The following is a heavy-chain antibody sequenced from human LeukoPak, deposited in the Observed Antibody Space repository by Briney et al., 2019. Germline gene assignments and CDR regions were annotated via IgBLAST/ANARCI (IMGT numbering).Heavy chain of an antibody. CDR3: ARAAYYYDNGGSSWYFAH. CDR1: NY. D-gene: IGHD3-22*01. Sequence: NYMNWVRQAPGKGLEWVSLINSGGSTSYTESVKGRFTVSSDNSKNTLYLQMNSLRAEDTAVYYCARAAYYYDNGGSSWYFAHWGRGTLVTVSS. CDR2: INSGGST. V-gene: IGHV3-53*01. J-gene: IGHJ2*01.